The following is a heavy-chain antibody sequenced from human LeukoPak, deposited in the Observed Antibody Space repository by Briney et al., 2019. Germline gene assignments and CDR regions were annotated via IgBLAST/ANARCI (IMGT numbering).Heavy chain of an antibody. CDR1: GYTFTKYA. Sequence: ASVKVSCKPSGYTFTKYAISWVRQAPGQGLEWMGWISAYNGNTNYAQNLQGRVTMTTDTSTSTAYMELRSLRSDDTALYYCARGGYSYGYMGYSDYWGQGTLVTVSS. CDR3: ARGGYSYGYMGYSDY. D-gene: IGHD5-18*01. CDR2: ISAYNGNT. V-gene: IGHV1-18*01. J-gene: IGHJ4*02.